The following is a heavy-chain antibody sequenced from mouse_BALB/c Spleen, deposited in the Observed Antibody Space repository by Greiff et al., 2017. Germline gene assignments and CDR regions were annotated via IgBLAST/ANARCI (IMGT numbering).Heavy chain of an antibody. D-gene: IGHD1-1*01. J-gene: IGHJ4*01. CDR3: ARSTVVGDYYAMDY. CDR1: GFTFSSFG. CDR2: ISRGSSTI. Sequence: EVKLVESGGGLVQPGGSRKLSCAASGFTFSSFGMHWVRQAPEKGLEWVAYISRGSSTIYYADTVKGRFTISRDNPKNTLFLQMTSLRSEDTAMYYCARSTVVGDYYAMDYWGQGTSVTVSS. V-gene: IGHV5-17*02.